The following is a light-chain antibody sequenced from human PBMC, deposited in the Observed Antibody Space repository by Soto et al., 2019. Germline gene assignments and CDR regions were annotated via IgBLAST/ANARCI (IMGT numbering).Light chain of an antibody. Sequence: IQMTQSPSTLSASVGDRVTITCRASQSINRWLAWYQQRPGKAPRLLIYYTSTLESGVPSRFSGSESGTEFTLTISGLQPDDFATCYCQQYNSWWTFGQGTKV. J-gene: IGKJ1*01. CDR3: QQYNSWWT. V-gene: IGKV1-5*01. CDR1: QSINRW. CDR2: YTS.